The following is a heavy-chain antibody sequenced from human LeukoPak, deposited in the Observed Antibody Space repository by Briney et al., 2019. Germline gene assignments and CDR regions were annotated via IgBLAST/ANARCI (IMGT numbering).Heavy chain of an antibody. V-gene: IGHV4-59*01. Sequence: SETLSLACTVSGASINSYYWSWIRQPPGKGLEWIGCVSYSGSTDYNPALKSRVTISEDTSKSQVSLKLSSVTAADTAVYFCARGKFGDFEDWGQGTTVTVSS. CDR1: GASINSYY. CDR3: ARGKFGDFED. J-gene: IGHJ6*02. CDR2: VSYSGST. D-gene: IGHD4-17*01.